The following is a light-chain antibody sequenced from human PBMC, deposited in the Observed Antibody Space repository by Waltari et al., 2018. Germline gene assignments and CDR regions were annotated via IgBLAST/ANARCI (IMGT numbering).Light chain of an antibody. CDR3: QQGYMTPRT. CDR2: ATS. J-gene: IGKJ1*01. V-gene: IGKV1-39*01. CDR1: QSVRNF. Sequence: DIQMTQSPSSLSVSVGDRVTITCRASQSVRNFLNWYQQEPGKAPKLLIYATSSLQTGVPSRFSGSGSGTDFTLSISSLQPEDFAIYFCQQGYMTPRTFGQGTKVEIK.